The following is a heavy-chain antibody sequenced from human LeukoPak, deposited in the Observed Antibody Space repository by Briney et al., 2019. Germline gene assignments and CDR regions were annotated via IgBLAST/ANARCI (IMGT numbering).Heavy chain of an antibody. Sequence: TLSLTCTGSGGSLSSGGCHWRWLRQPAGKGLEALGRIYTSGRTNYNPSLKSRVTISVDTSKNQFSLKLSSVTAADTAVYYCAREGPRRYYYGAGSYYNFDYWGQGTLVTVSS. V-gene: IGHV4-61*02. CDR2: IYTSGRT. CDR1: GGSLSSGGCH. CDR3: AREGPRRYYYGAGSYYNFDY. J-gene: IGHJ4*02. D-gene: IGHD3-10*01.